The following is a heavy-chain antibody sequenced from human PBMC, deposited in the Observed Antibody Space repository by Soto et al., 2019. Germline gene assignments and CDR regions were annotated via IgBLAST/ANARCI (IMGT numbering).Heavy chain of an antibody. CDR1: GFTFSSYS. CDR3: ARAKNSYWYFDL. D-gene: IGHD1-7*01. V-gene: IGHV3-48*01. J-gene: IGHJ2*01. CDR2: ISSSSSTI. Sequence: EVQLVESGGGLVQPGGSLRLSCAASGFTFSSYSTNWVRQAPGKGLEWVSYISSSSSTIYYADSVKGRFTISRDNAKNSLYLQMNSLRAEDTAVYYCARAKNSYWYFDLWGRGTLVTVSS.